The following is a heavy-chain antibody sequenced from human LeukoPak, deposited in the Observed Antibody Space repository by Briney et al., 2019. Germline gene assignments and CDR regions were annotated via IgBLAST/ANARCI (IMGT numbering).Heavy chain of an antibody. J-gene: IGHJ4*02. Sequence: ASVKVSCKASGYTFTSYAISWVRQAPGQGLEWMGWISADNGNTDYAQRFQGRVTMTTDTSTSTAYMELRSLRSDDTAVYYCARGIAVANDYWGQGTLVTVSS. CDR2: ISADNGNT. D-gene: IGHD6-19*01. CDR3: ARGIAVANDY. V-gene: IGHV1-18*01. CDR1: GYTFTSYA.